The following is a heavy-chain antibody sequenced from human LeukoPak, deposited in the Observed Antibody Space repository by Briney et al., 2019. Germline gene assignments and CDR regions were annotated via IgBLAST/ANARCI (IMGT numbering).Heavy chain of an antibody. V-gene: IGHV3-7*03. CDR3: ARGGGLDV. D-gene: IGHD3-16*01. J-gene: IGHJ6*02. CDR1: GFTFSSYW. Sequence: GGSLRLSCAASGFTFSSYWMNWARQAPGEGLEWVASINHNGNVNYYVDSVKGRFTISRDNAKSSLYLQMSNLRAEDTAVYFCARGGGLDVWGQGATVTVSS. CDR2: INHNGNVN.